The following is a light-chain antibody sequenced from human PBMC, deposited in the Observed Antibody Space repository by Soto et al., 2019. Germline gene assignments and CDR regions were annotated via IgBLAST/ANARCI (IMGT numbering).Light chain of an antibody. CDR1: QSVASSY. J-gene: IGKJ2*01. CDR2: ATS. Sequence: EIMLTQSPGTLSLSPGERATLSWRASQSVASSYLGWYQQKPGQAPRLLIYATSSRATGIPDRFSGSGSGTDFTLTISRLEPEDFAVYYCQQYVSSSYTFGQGTKLEIK. V-gene: IGKV3-20*01. CDR3: QQYVSSSYT.